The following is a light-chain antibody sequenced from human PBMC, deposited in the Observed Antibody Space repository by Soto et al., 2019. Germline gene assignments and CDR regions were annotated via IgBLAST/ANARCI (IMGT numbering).Light chain of an antibody. V-gene: IGLV1-47*02. CDR2: RNN. CDR1: SSNIGSNY. CDR3: QFYDSSLSGYV. J-gene: IGLJ1*01. Sequence: QSVLAQPPSASGNPGQRVTVSCSGSSSNIGSNYVYWYQHLPGTAPKLLISRNNQRPSGVPGRFSGSQSGTAASRAITELQPEDEAEYYCQFYDSSLSGYVFGTGTKVSV.